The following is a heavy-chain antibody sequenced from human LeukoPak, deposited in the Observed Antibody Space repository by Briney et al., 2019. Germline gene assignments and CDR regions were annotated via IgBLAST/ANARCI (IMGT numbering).Heavy chain of an antibody. D-gene: IGHD4-23*01. CDR3: AREYDYGGHFDY. Sequence: KPGGSLRLSCAASGLTVSGNYMSWVRQAPGKGLEWVSYISSSGSDKYYADSVKGRFTISRDNAKNSLYLQMNSLRDEDTAVYYCAREYDYGGHFDYWGQGALVTVSS. J-gene: IGHJ4*02. V-gene: IGHV3-11*04. CDR1: GLTVSGNY. CDR2: ISSSGSDK.